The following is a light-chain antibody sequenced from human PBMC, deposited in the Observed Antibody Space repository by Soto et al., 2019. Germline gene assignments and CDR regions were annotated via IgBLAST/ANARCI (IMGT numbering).Light chain of an antibody. CDR1: QSLVNSDGTTY. CDR2: KVS. V-gene: IGKV2-30*01. CDR3: MQGSHWPRT. Sequence: EVVMTQSPLSLPVTIGQPASISCRSSQSLVNSDGTTYLNWFHQRPGQSPRRLIYKVSNRDSGVRDRFSGSGSRTDFTLRTSRVEAEDVGVYYCMQGSHWPRTFGQGTRVEIK. J-gene: IGKJ1*01.